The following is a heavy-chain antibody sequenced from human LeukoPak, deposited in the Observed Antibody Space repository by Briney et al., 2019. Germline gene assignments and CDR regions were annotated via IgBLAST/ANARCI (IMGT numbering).Heavy chain of an antibody. D-gene: IGHD3-10*01. CDR1: GFTFSSHS. CDR3: ARDGLVWFGELYYFDY. V-gene: IGHV3-21*01. J-gene: IGHJ4*02. Sequence: GGSLRLFCAASGFTFSSHSMNWVRQAPGKGLEWVSSISSSSSYIYYADSVKGRFTISRDNAKNSLYLQMNSLRAEDTAVYYCARDGLVWFGELYYFDYWGQGTLVTVSS. CDR2: ISSSSSYI.